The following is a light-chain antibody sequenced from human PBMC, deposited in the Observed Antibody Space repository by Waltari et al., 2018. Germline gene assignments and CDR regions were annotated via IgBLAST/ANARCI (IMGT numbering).Light chain of an antibody. CDR1: QNIKPY. CDR3: QQDYTGFT. CDR2: GSS. Sequence: DIQMTQSPSSLSAWVGDSVTITCRASQNIKPYLTWYQQKAGKAPKLLIYGSSNVVSGVPSRFTGSGSGTNFALTITSLQPEDVATYFCQQDYTGFTFGRGTRLEIK. J-gene: IGKJ5*01. V-gene: IGKV1-39*01.